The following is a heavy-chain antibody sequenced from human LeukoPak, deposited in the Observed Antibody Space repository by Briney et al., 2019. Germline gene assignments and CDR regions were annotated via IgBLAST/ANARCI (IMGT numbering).Heavy chain of an antibody. Sequence: PSETLSLTCAVYGGSFSVYYWCWIPQRPRKGLEWSVEIIHSGSTNYNPSLKSRVTISVDMSKNQFSLKLSSVTAADTAVYYCATPQLKRPVAGLSIWGQGTLVTVSS. D-gene: IGHD6-19*01. V-gene: IGHV4-34*12. CDR2: IIHSGST. CDR3: ATPQLKRPVAGLSI. CDR1: GGSFSVYY. J-gene: IGHJ4*02.